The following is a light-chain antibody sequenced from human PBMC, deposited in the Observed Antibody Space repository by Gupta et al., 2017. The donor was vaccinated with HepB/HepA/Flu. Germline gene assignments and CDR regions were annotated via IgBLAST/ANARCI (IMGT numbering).Light chain of an antibody. CDR1: KLGDTY. V-gene: IGLV3-1*01. CDR2: QDS. J-gene: IGLJ1*01. Sequence: VLTQPPAASAFPGQPASITCSGDKLGDTYACWYQQKPGQSPVLVIYQDSKRPAGIPERFSGSNSGNTATLTISGTQAMDEADYYCQAWDSSTGVVFGTGTKVTVL. CDR3: QAWDSSTGVV.